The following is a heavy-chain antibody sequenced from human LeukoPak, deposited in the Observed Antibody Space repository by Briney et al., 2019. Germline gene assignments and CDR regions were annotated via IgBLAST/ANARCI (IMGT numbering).Heavy chain of an antibody. CDR3: AKGDLVTYYYDSSGYSLFDY. J-gene: IGHJ4*02. D-gene: IGHD3-22*01. CDR1: GGTFSSYA. Sequence: GASVKVSCKASGGTFSSYAMSWVRQAPGKGLEWVSAISGSGGSTYYADSVKGRFTISRDNSKNTLYLQMNSLRAEDTAVYYCAKGDLVTYYYDSSGYSLFDYWGQGTLVTVSS. CDR2: ISGSGGST. V-gene: IGHV3-23*01.